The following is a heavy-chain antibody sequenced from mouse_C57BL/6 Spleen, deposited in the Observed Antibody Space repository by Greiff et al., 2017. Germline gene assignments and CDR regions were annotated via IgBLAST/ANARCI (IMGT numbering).Heavy chain of an antibody. Sequence: QVQLQQSGAELVKPGASVKLSCKASGYTFTSYWMQWVKQRPGQGLEWIGEIDPSDSYTNYNQKFKGKATLTVDTSSSTAYMQLSSLTSEDSAVYYCAYYYGSSYAGYFDVWGTGTTVTVSS. CDR3: AYYYGSSYAGYFDV. V-gene: IGHV1-50*01. CDR1: GYTFTSYW. J-gene: IGHJ1*03. D-gene: IGHD1-1*01. CDR2: IDPSDSYT.